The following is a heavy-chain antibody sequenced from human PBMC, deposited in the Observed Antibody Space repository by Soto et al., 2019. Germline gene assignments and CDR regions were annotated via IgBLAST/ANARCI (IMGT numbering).Heavy chain of an antibody. V-gene: IGHV3-11*05. D-gene: IGHD4-17*01. Sequence: GGSLRLSCAASGFTFSDYYMSWIRQAPGKGLEWVSYITSSSTYTNYADSVKGRFTISRDNAKNSLYLQMNSLRAEDTAVYYCARDSVYYGDYELNYFDYWGQGTLVTVSS. CDR1: GFTFSDYY. J-gene: IGHJ4*02. CDR3: ARDSVYYGDYELNYFDY. CDR2: ITSSSTYT.